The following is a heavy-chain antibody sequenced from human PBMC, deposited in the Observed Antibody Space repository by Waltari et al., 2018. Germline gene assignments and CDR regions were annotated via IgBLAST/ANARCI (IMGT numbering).Heavy chain of an antibody. CDR3: TGPQSDYDFWSGFFDY. Sequence: DVQLLESGGGVTQGGGSLRLSCLVSGFAVSSKFMAWVRQAPGEGLEWVPIIYPVAATYYADSVKGRFTISRDNSLNTIYLHMNSLRADDTATYYCTGPQSDYDFWSGFFDYWGQGTLVTVSS. J-gene: IGHJ4*02. D-gene: IGHD3-3*01. V-gene: IGHV3-53*01. CDR1: GFAVSSKF. CDR2: IYPVAAT.